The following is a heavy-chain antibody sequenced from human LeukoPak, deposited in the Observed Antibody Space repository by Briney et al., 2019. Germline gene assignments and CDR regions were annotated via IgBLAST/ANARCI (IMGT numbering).Heavy chain of an antibody. D-gene: IGHD3-22*01. CDR1: SASISSTSHY. CDR2: IYYSGTT. J-gene: IGHJ4*02. V-gene: IGHV4-39*01. Sequence: SETLSLTCTVSSASISSTSHYWGWIRQPPGKGPEWIGSIYYSGTTYYNPSLKSRITISVDTSKNQFSLRLTSVTAADTAVYYCARVSSGDLFDYWGQGTLVTVSS. CDR3: ARVSSGDLFDY.